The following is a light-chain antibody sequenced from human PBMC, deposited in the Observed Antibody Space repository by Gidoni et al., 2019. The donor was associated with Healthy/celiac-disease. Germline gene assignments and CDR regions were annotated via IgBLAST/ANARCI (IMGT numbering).Light chain of an antibody. V-gene: IGKV3-11*01. CDR1: QSVSSY. CDR3: QHRSNWPWT. Sequence: EIVLTQSPATLSLSPGERATLSCRSSQSVSSYLAWYQQKPGQAPRLLIYDASNRATGIPARFSGSGSGTDFTLTISSLEPEDFAVYYCQHRSNWPWTFGQGTKVEIK. J-gene: IGKJ1*01. CDR2: DAS.